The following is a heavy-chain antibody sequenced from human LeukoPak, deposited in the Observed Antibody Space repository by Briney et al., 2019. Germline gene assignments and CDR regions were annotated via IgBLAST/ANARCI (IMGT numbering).Heavy chain of an antibody. D-gene: IGHD3-10*01. CDR3: ARVMQRNRPVRGVIISAFDI. CDR1: GFTFSSYA. J-gene: IGHJ3*02. V-gene: IGHV3-9*01. Sequence: QPGRSLRLSCAASGFTFSSYAMHWVRQAPGKGLEWVSGISWNSGSIGYADSVKGRFTISRDNAKNSLYLQMNSLRAEDTALYHCARVMQRNRPVRGVIISAFDIWGQGTMVTVSS. CDR2: ISWNSGSI.